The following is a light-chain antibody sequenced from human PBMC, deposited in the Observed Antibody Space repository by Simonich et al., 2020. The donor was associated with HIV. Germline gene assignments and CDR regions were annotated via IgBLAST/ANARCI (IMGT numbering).Light chain of an antibody. Sequence: DIQMTQSPSSLSASVGDRVTITCQASQDIRNYLNWYKQKPGKAPKLLIYDASNLETGVPTRFSGSGSGTDFTFTISSLQPEDIATYYCQQYYSTLMYTFGQGTKLEIK. V-gene: IGKV1-33*01. CDR2: DAS. CDR3: QQYYSTLMYT. J-gene: IGKJ2*01. CDR1: QDIRNY.